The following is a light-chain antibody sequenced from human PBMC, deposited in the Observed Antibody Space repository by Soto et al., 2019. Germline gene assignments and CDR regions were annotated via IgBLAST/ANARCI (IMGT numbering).Light chain of an antibody. CDR3: QQYYTFPIT. CDR1: QSVLYSSNNKNY. V-gene: IGKV4-1*01. Sequence: DIVMTQSPDSLAVSLGERASINCKSSQSVLYSSNNKNYFAWYQQKPGQPPKLLIYWASTRESGVSDRFSGSGSGTDFTLTISSLQAEDVAVYYCQQYYTFPITFGGGTKVEIK. J-gene: IGKJ4*01. CDR2: WAS.